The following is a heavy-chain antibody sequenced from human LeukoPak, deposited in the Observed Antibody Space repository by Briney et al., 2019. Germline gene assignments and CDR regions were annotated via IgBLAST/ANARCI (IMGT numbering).Heavy chain of an antibody. V-gene: IGHV5-51*01. J-gene: IGHJ4*02. CDR2: IYPGDSGT. D-gene: IGHD5-24*01. Sequence: GESLMISCWAAAYSFSSYCIGSLSQLPGKGLVWMVSIYPGDSGTRYSPSFQGQVTISADKSISTAYLQWSILKASDTAMYYCARRDGYDSTTFDYWGQGTLVTVSS. CDR1: AYSFSSYC. CDR3: ARRDGYDSTTFDY.